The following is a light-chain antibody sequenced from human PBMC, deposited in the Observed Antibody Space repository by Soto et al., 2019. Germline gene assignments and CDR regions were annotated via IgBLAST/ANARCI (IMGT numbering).Light chain of an antibody. Sequence: DIQMTQSPSSLSASVGDRVTITCRASQDISNYLAWYQQKPGKVPQLLIYAASTLQSAVPYRFSVSGSGTDFTLTISSLQPQDVATYYCQKDNSAPRTFCPRTKVQI. CDR2: AAS. J-gene: IGKJ1*01. CDR3: QKDNSAPRT. V-gene: IGKV1-27*01. CDR1: QDISNY.